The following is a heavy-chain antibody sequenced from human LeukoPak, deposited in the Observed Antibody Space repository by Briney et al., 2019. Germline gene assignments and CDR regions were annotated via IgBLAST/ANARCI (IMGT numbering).Heavy chain of an antibody. J-gene: IGHJ4*02. Sequence: PGGSLRLSCAASGFSFSSYAMSWVRQAPGKGLEWVASISSRSNYIYYADSLKGRVTVSRDNARNSLFLQMTSLRAEDTAVYYCARDYLGFGESGFDYWGQGTQVIVSS. D-gene: IGHD3-10*01. V-gene: IGHV3-21*01. CDR1: GFSFSSYA. CDR2: ISSRSNYI. CDR3: ARDYLGFGESGFDY.